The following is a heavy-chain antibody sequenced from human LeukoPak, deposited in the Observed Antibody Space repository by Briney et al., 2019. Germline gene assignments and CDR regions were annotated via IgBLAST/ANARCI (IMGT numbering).Heavy chain of an antibody. CDR2: IYHSGST. CDR3: AMAGYGDYDWFDP. V-gene: IGHV4-38-2*01. Sequence: SETLSLTRAVSGYSISSGYYWGWIRQPPGKGLEWIGSIYHSGSTYYNPSLKSRVTISVDTSKNQFSLKLSSVTAADTAVYYCAMAGYGDYDWFDPWGQGTLVTVS. D-gene: IGHD4-17*01. CDR1: GYSISSGYY. J-gene: IGHJ5*02.